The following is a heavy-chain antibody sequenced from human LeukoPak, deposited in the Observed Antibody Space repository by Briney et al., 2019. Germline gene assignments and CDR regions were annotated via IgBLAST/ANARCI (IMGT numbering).Heavy chain of an antibody. CDR1: GGSFSGYY. CDR2: INHSGST. V-gene: IGHV4-34*01. CDR3: ARDPHYGSGYFQH. D-gene: IGHD3-10*01. J-gene: IGHJ1*01. Sequence: SETLSLTCAVYGGSFSGYYWSWIRQPPGKGLEWIGEINHSGSTNYNPSLKSRVTISVDTSKNQFSLKLSSVTAADTAVYYCARDPHYGSGYFQHWGQGTLATVSS.